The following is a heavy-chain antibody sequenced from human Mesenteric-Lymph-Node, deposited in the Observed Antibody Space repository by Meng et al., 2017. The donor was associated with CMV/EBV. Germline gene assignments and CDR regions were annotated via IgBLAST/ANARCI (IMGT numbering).Heavy chain of an antibody. D-gene: IGHD3-10*01. Sequence: SGFNFTTYGINGGRQAPGKGLEWVAFLRFDGTTDYYADSVKGRFTISRDNSKNTLYLQMNSLRLEDTAVYHCAKGSKWFETSNWFDPWGQGTLVTVSS. CDR3: AKGSKWFETSNWFDP. J-gene: IGHJ5*02. CDR2: LRFDGTTD. CDR1: GFNFTTYG. V-gene: IGHV3-30*02.